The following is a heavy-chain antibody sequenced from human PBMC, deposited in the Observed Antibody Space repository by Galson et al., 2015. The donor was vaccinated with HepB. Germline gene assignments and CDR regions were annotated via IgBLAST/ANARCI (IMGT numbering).Heavy chain of an antibody. CDR3: ARAKEGRGYFDY. CDR1: GGSISSTSHH. D-gene: IGHD3-10*01. J-gene: IGHJ4*02. Sequence: SETLSLTCTVSGGSISSTSHHWGWIRQPPGKGLEWIGSSYYSGVTNYNPSLKSRVTISVDKSKNQFSLKLTSVTAADTAVYYCARAKEGRGYFDYWGQGTLVTVSS. V-gene: IGHV4-39*07. CDR2: SYYSGVT.